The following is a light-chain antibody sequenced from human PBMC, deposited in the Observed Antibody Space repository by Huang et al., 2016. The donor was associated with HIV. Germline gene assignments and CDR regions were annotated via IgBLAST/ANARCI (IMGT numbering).Light chain of an antibody. CDR2: GAS. J-gene: IGKJ1*01. Sequence: EVVLTQSPGTLSLSTGKRVALSCRASETIASNYLAWYRQSPGQDPRLRIYGASNRATDNPDRFSGSVSGTDFTLTITKLEPEDSAVYYCQQYGTSPLTFGQGTRVEIK. CDR1: ETIASNY. CDR3: QQYGTSPLT. V-gene: IGKV3-20*01.